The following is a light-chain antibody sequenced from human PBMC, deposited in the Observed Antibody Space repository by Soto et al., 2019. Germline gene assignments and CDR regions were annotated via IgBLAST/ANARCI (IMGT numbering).Light chain of an antibody. J-gene: IGKJ5*01. CDR2: SAS. Sequence: IQLTQSASSLSASVGDRVTITCRASQSISSYLNWYQQKPGKAPKLLIYSASSLQSGVPSRFGGSGSGTDFSLTITSLQPEDFATYFCQQSSSTPIPFGQGRLLEI. V-gene: IGKV1-39*01. CDR3: QQSSSTPIP. CDR1: QSISSY.